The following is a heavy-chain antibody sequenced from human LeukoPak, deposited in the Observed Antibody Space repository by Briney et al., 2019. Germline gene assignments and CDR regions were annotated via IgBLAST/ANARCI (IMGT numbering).Heavy chain of an antibody. CDR3: ARKGLTVTRAFDV. CDR2: INHSGST. D-gene: IGHD4-17*01. CDR1: AGSFSGYY. J-gene: IGHJ3*01. V-gene: IGHV4-34*01. Sequence: PSETLSLTCGVFAGSFSGYYWSWIRQSPGKGLEWIGEINHSGSTNFNPSLKSRVTISVDESKKQFSLNLNSVTAADTALYFCARKGLTVTRAFDVWGQGTMVTVSA.